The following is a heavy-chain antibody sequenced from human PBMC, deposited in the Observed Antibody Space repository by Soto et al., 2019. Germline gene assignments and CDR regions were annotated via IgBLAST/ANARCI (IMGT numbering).Heavy chain of an antibody. CDR3: TTLPVDQQLVLRFRGPNYYYMDV. CDR2: IKSKTDGGTT. CDR1: GFTFSNAW. V-gene: IGHV3-15*01. J-gene: IGHJ6*03. Sequence: GGSLRLSCAASGFTFSNAWMSWVRQAPGKGLEWVGRIKSKTDGGTTDYAAPVKGRFTISRDDSKNTLYLQMNSLKTEDTAVYYCTTLPVDQQLVLRFRGPNYYYMDVWGKGTTVTVSS. D-gene: IGHD6-13*01.